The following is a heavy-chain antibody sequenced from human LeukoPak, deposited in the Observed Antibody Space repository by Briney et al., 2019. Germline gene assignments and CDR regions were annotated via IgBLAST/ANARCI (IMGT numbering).Heavy chain of an antibody. CDR2: ISAYNGNA. Sequence: ASVKVSCKASGYTFTNYGINWVRQAPGQGLEWMGWISAYNGNANYAQKLQGRVTMTTDTSTSTAYMELRSLRSDDTAVYYCARGPRRYDTYYYYYYGMDVWGQGATVTVSS. V-gene: IGHV1-18*01. J-gene: IGHJ6*01. CDR1: GYTFTNYG. CDR3: ARGPRRYDTYYYYYYGMDV. D-gene: IGHD3-3*01.